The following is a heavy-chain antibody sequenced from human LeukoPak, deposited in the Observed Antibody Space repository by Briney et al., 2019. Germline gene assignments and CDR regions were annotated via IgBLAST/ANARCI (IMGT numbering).Heavy chain of an antibody. V-gene: IGHV3-30-3*01. CDR1: GFTFSSYA. J-gene: IGHJ4*02. D-gene: IGHD6-13*01. CDR3: ARGPLHSSTFDELSDY. Sequence: PGGSLRLSCAASGFTFSSYAMHWVRQAPGKGLEWVAVISYDGSNKYYADSVKGRFTISRDNSKNTLYLQMNSLRAEDTAVYYCARGPLHSSTFDELSDYWGQGTLVTVSS. CDR2: ISYDGSNK.